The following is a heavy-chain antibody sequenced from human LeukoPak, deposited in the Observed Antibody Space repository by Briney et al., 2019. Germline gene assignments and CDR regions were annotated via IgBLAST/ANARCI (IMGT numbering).Heavy chain of an antibody. V-gene: IGHV3-7*01. CDR2: IKQDGSVK. CDR1: GFTFSNYW. D-gene: IGHD5-24*01. Sequence: GSLRLSCAASGFTFSNYWMSWVRQAPGKGLEWVANIKQDGSVKYYVDSVKGRFTISRDNAKNSLYLQMNSLRAEDTAVYYCAKDGDGYTIFPYDYWGQGALVTVSS. CDR3: AKDGDGYTIFPYDY. J-gene: IGHJ4*02.